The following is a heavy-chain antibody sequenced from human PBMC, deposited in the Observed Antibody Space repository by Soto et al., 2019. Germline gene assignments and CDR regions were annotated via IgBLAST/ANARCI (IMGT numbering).Heavy chain of an antibody. J-gene: IGHJ5*01. CDR2: IYPDNSDT. CDR1: GYMFYGYW. CDR3: ARFGGPGRSHNWFDS. V-gene: IGHV5-51*03. Sequence: EVQLVQSGAEVKKPGDSLKISCEGSGYMFYGYWIGWVRQMPGKGLEWMGLIYPDNSDTRYSPSFQGQVTLSADKSIXTAYLQWSTLKASDTAMYYCARFGGPGRSHNWFDSWGQGTLVTVSS. D-gene: IGHD3-16*01.